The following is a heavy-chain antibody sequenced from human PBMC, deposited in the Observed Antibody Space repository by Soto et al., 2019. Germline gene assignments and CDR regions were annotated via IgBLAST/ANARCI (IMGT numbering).Heavy chain of an antibody. D-gene: IGHD3-10*01. CDR2: ISYDETNK. J-gene: IGHJ4*02. V-gene: IGHV3-30-3*01. CDR1: GFTFSSYA. CDR3: ARDRLWFGEAEY. Sequence: QVHLVESGGGVVQPGRSLRLSCAASGFTFSSYAMHWVRQSPGKGLEWVAVISYDETNKYYTDSVKGRFTISRDNAKNTLYLQMNSLRPEETAVYYCARDRLWFGEAEYWGQGTLVTVSS.